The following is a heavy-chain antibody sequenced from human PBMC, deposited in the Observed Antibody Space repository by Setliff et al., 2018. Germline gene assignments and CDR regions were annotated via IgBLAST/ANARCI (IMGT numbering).Heavy chain of an antibody. CDR1: GGTFSSYA. D-gene: IGHD1-1*01. CDR3: AREEVERAYAFDI. CDR2: IIPIFGTA. Sequence: ASVKVSCKASGGTFSSYAISWVRQAPGQGLEWMGGIIPIFGTANYAQKFQGRVTITTDESTSTAYMELSSLRSEDTAVYHCAREEVERAYAFDIWGQGTMVTVSS. J-gene: IGHJ3*02. V-gene: IGHV1-69*05.